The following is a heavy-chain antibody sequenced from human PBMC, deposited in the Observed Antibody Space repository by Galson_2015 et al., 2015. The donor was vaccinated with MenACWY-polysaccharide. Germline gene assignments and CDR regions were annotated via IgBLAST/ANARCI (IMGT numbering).Heavy chain of an antibody. J-gene: IGHJ6*02. D-gene: IGHD5-18*01. CDR2: IIPIFGTA. Sequence: SVKVSCKASGGTFSSYAISWVRQAPGQGLEWMGGIIPIFGTANYAQKFQGRVTITADEPTSTAYMELSSLRSEDTAVYYCARDSARGYSYGSSYYYYGMDVWGQGTTVTVSS. CDR3: ARDSARGYSYGSSYYYYGMDV. CDR1: GGTFSSYA. V-gene: IGHV1-69*13.